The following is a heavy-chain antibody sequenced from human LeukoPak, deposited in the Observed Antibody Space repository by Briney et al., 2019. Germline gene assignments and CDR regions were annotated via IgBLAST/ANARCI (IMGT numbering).Heavy chain of an antibody. Sequence: PGESLTLSCAASEFTFSSYAMNWVRQAPGKGLEWVSFISNSGGATYYADSVKGRFTISRDNSKNTLYLQMTGLRAEDTALYFCAKGRSQYTRNNPDCWGQGTLVTVSS. CDR3: AKGRSQYTRNNPDC. CDR1: EFTFSSYA. V-gene: IGHV3-23*01. D-gene: IGHD1/OR15-1a*01. CDR2: ISNSGGAT. J-gene: IGHJ4*02.